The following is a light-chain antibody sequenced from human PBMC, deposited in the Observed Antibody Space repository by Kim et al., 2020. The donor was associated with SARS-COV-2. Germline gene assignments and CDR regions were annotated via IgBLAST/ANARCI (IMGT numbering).Light chain of an antibody. CDR3: QQRSNWPRT. CDR2: DAS. J-gene: IGKJ1*01. Sequence: EIVLTQSPATLSLSPGERATLSCRASQSVSGYLAWYQHKPGQAPRLLIYDASNRATGIPARFSGTGSGTDFTLTISSLEPEDFAVYYCQQRSNWPRTFGQVTKMDIK. CDR1: QSVSGY. V-gene: IGKV3-11*01.